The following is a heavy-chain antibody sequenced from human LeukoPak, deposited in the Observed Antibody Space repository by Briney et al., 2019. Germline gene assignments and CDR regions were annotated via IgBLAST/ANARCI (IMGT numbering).Heavy chain of an antibody. CDR1: GYTFTSYY. Sequence: ASVKVSCKASGYTFTSYYMHWVRQAPGQGLEWMGIINPSGGSTSYAQKFQGRVTMTRDMSMSTVYMELSSLRSEDTAVYYCASQLWFGEGYDAFDIWGQGTMVTVSS. V-gene: IGHV1-46*01. CDR3: ASQLWFGEGYDAFDI. J-gene: IGHJ3*02. D-gene: IGHD3-10*01. CDR2: INPSGGST.